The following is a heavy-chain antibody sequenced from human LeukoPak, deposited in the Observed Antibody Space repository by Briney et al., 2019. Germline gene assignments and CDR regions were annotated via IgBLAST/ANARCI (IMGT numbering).Heavy chain of an antibody. J-gene: IGHJ4*02. V-gene: IGHV4-30-4*01. D-gene: IGHD3-22*01. CDR2: IYYSGST. Sequence: PSQTLSLTCTVSGGSISSGDYYWSWIRQPPGKGLEWIGYIYYSGSTYYNPSLKSRVTISVDTSKNQFSLKLSSVTAADTAVYYCARVPYYYDSSGYYSEPYYFDYWGQGTLVTVSS. CDR3: ARVPYYYDSSGYYSEPYYFDY. CDR1: GGSISSGDYY.